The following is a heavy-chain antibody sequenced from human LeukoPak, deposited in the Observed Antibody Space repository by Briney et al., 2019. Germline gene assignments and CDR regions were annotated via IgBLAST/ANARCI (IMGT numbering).Heavy chain of an antibody. CDR2: ISAYNGNT. D-gene: IGHD2-8*01. CDR3: ARGGGNGVGVWAVRFDP. J-gene: IGHJ5*02. CDR1: GGTFSSYA. V-gene: IGHV1-18*01. Sequence: ASVKVSCKASGGTFSSYAISWVRQAPGQGLEWMGWISAYNGNTNYAQKLQGRVTMTTDTSTSTAYMELRSLRSDDTAVYYCARGGGNGVGVWAVRFDPWGQGTLVTVSS.